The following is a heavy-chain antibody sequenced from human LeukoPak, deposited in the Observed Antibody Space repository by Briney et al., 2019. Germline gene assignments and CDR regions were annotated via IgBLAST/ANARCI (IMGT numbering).Heavy chain of an antibody. V-gene: IGHV3-21*01. D-gene: IGHD5-12*01. CDR1: GFTFSSYN. CDR3: ARAGFSGSGLDY. Sequence: GGSLRLSCAVSGFTFSSYNMNWVRQAPGKGLEWVSSISSGSGYMYYEDSVKGRFTISRDNAKNSLYLQMNSLRAEDTAVYYCARAGFSGSGLDYWGQGTLVTVSS. J-gene: IGHJ4*02. CDR2: ISSGSGYM.